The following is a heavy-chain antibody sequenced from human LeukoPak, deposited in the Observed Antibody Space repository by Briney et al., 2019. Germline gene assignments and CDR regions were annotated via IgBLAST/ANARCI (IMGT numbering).Heavy chain of an antibody. CDR2: IYTSGST. V-gene: IGHV4-61*02. CDR1: GGSISSGSYY. Sequence: SETLSLTCTVSGGSISSGSYYWSWIRQPAGKGLEWIGRIYTSGSTNYNPSLKSRATISVDTSKNQFSLKLSSVTAADTAVYYCAREVVGATAAYFDYWGQGTLVTVSS. J-gene: IGHJ4*02. D-gene: IGHD1-26*01. CDR3: AREVVGATAAYFDY.